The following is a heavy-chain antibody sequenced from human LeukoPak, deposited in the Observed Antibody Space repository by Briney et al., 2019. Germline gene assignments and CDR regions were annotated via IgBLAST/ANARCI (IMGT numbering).Heavy chain of an antibody. J-gene: IGHJ6*02. CDR3: ARDLRTYSSGWYYYYGMDV. Sequence: GGSLRLSCAASGFTFSSYGMHWVRQAPGKGLEWVAFIRYDGSNKYYADSVKGRFTISRDNSKNTLYLQMNSLRAEDTAVYYCARDLRTYSSGWYYYYGMDVWGQGTTVTVSS. D-gene: IGHD6-19*01. CDR2: IRYDGSNK. CDR1: GFTFSSYG. V-gene: IGHV3-30*02.